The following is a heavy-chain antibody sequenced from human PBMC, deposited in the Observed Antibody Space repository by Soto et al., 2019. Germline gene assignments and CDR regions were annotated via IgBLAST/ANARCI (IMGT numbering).Heavy chain of an antibody. CDR1: GGSFSGYY. V-gene: IGHV4-34*01. D-gene: IGHD3-10*01. CDR3: ARGRRLIIHYLTMVFTSPYYFGY. CDR2: INHSGST. Sequence: PSETLSLTCAVYGGSFSGYYWSWIRQPPGKGLEWIGEINHSGSTNYNPSLKSRVTISVDTSKNQFSLKLSSVTAADTAVYYCARGRRLIIHYLTMVFTSPYYFGYWGQGTLVTVSS. J-gene: IGHJ4*02.